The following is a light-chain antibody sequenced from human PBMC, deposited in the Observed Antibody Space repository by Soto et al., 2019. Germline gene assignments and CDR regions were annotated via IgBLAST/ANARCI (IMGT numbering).Light chain of an antibody. CDR3: QQYYSYPRT. J-gene: IGKJ1*01. CDR2: DAS. V-gene: IGKV1-9*01. CDR1: QGISSY. Sequence: IHLTHSPSSLSASVLYRVTITFLASQGISSYLGWYQQKPGKAPNLLIYDASTLHSGVPSRFSGGGSGTDFTLTISSLQPEDFATYYCQQYYSYPRTFGQGTKVDI.